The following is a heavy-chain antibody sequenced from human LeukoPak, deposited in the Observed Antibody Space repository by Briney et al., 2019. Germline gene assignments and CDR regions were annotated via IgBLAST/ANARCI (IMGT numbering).Heavy chain of an antibody. CDR3: ARVGIVVVPAANLPVYYYYMDV. D-gene: IGHD2-2*01. CDR2: ISAYNGNT. V-gene: IGHV1-18*01. J-gene: IGHJ6*03. Sequence: ASVTVSFTASGYIFTTYGISWVRQAPGQGLEWMGWISAYNGNTNYAQKLQGRVTMTTDTSTSTAYMELRSLRSDDTAVYYCARVGIVVVPAANLPVYYYYMDVWGKGTTVTISS. CDR1: GYIFTTYG.